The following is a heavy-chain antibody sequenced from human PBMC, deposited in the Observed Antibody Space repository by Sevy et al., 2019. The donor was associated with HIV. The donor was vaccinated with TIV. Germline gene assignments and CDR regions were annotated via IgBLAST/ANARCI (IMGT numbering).Heavy chain of an antibody. CDR2: INQDATAN. V-gene: IGHV3-7*01. Sequence: GGSLSLSCVASGFTFNSYWMLWVRQAPGKGVEWVANINQDATANFYADSVRGRFIISGDNVRNSMSLQMNILKVEDTDLSYCVRAIATVDSFWGQGTLVTVSS. CDR1: GFTFNSYW. J-gene: IGHJ4*02. CDR3: VRAIATVDSF. D-gene: IGHD6-13*01.